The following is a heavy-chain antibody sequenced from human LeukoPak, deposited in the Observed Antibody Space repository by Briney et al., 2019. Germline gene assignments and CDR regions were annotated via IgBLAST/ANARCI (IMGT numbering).Heavy chain of an antibody. CDR1: GFTFTSSA. V-gene: IGHV1-58*01. CDR2: IVVGSGNT. CDR3: AADRSGYYGSGSYYF. D-gene: IGHD3-10*01. J-gene: IGHJ4*02. Sequence: GTSVKVSCKASGFTFTSSAVQWVRQARGQRLEWIGWIVVGSGNTNYAQKFQERVTITRDMSTSTAYMELSSLRSEDTAVYYCAADRSGYYGSGSYYFWGQGTLVTVSS.